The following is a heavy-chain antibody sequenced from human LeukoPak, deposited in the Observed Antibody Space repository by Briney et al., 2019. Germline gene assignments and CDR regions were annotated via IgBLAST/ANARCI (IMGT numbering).Heavy chain of an antibody. V-gene: IGHV3-15*01. CDR2: IKSKTDGGTT. CDR1: GFTISSHC. J-gene: IGHJ4*02. CDR3: TTGNWGSFSY. Sequence: GGSLRLSCAASGFTISSHCMSWVRQAPGKGLEWVSRIKSKTDGGTTDYAAPVKGRFTISRDDSRHTLYLQVNSLKTEDTAVYYCTTGNWGSFSYWGQGTLVTVSS. D-gene: IGHD7-27*01.